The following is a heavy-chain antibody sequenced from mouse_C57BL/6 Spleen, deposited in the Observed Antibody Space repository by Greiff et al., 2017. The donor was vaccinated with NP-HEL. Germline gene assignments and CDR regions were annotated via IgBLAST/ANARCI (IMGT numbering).Heavy chain of an antibody. CDR3: ARLQDYYGSSSWFAY. D-gene: IGHD1-1*01. V-gene: IGHV5-17*01. CDR1: GFTFSDYG. J-gene: IGHJ3*01. CDR2: ISSGSSTI. Sequence: EVKVVESGGGLVKPGGSLKLSCAASGFTFSDYGMHWVRQAPEKGLEWVAYISSGSSTIYYADTVKGRFTISRDNAKNTLFLQMTSLRSEDTAMYYCARLQDYYGSSSWFAYWGQGTLVTVSA.